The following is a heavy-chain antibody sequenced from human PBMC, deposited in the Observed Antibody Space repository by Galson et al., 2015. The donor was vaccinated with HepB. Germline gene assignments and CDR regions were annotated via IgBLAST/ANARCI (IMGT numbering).Heavy chain of an antibody. V-gene: IGHV3-30*02. Sequence: SLRLSCAASEFTFRNYGMHWVRQAPGKGLEWVAYIWYDRSKTQYVDSVKGRFTISRDNSKNTLYLQMNSMRSEDTAVYYRVRDSVTSGCRYFDYWGQGTLVTVSS. CDR2: IWYDRSKT. CDR1: EFTFRNYG. CDR3: VRDSVTSGCRYFDY. D-gene: IGHD5-12*01. J-gene: IGHJ4*02.